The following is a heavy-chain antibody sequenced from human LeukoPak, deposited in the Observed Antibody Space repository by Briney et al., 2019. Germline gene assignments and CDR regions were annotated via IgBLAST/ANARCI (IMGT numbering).Heavy chain of an antibody. CDR3: ARAPFQRGGGDYFDY. V-gene: IGHV4-59*06. Sequence: SETLSLTCSVSGASISSYYWSWIRQPAGKGLEWIGYIYYSGSTYYNPSLKSRVTISVDTSKNQFSLKLSSVTAADTAVYYCARAPFQRGGGDYFDYWGQGTLVTVSS. D-gene: IGHD2/OR15-2a*01. CDR1: GASISSYY. CDR2: IYYSGST. J-gene: IGHJ4*02.